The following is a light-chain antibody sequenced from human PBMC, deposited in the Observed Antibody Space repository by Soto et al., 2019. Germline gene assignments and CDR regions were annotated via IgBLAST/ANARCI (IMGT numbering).Light chain of an antibody. CDR2: GAS. J-gene: IGKJ1*01. V-gene: IGKV3-20*01. Sequence: IVLTHSPGTLSLSPVERSTLSVSSSQSVSSNYLAWYQQKPGQAPRLLIYGASSRATGIPDRFSGSGSGTDFTLTISGLEPEDFAVYFCQQYDSSPTTFGQGTKVDIK. CDR3: QQYDSSPTT. CDR1: QSVSSNY.